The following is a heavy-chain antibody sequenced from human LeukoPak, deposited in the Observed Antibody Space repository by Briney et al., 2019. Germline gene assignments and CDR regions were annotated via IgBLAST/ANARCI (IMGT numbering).Heavy chain of an antibody. CDR2: TYYRSKWYN. V-gene: IGHV6-1*01. CDR3: AGEGSSGYESAAHDY. Sequence: SQTLSLTCAISGDIVSSNSAAWNWIRQSPSRGLEWLGRTYYRSKWYNDYAVSVKSRITINPDTSKNQFSLQLNSVTPENTAVYYRAGEGSSGYESAAHDYWGQGTLVTVSS. D-gene: IGHD5-12*01. J-gene: IGHJ4*02. CDR1: GDIVSSNSAA.